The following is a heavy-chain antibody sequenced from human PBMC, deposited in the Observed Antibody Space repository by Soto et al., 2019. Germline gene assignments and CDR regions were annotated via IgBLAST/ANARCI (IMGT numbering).Heavy chain of an antibody. Sequence: ASVKVSCKASGYSFTDYHIHWVRQAPGQGLEWLGRINPKGGGTSTAQKFQGWVTMTTDTSISTASMELTRLTSDDTAIYYCARGDSTDCSNGVCSFFYDHDMDLWG. CDR1: GYSFTDYH. V-gene: IGHV1-2*04. J-gene: IGHJ6*02. CDR3: ARGDSTDCSNGVCSFFYDHDMDL. D-gene: IGHD2-8*01. CDR2: INPKGGGT.